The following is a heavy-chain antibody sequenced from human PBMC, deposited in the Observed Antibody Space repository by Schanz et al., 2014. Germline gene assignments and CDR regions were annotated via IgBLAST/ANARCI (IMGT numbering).Heavy chain of an antibody. V-gene: IGHV3-11*01. J-gene: IGHJ6*02. CDR3: ARDPPPYSSSPYYWYYGMDV. CDR2: ISNSGYTI. Sequence: QVQLVESGGGLVKPGGSLRLSCAASGFTFSDYYMNWIRQAPGKGLEWVSYISNSGYTIYYADSVKGRFTISRDNAKKSLYLQMNSGRAEDTAVYYWARDPPPYSSSPYYWYYGMDVWGQGTTVTVSS. D-gene: IGHD6-6*01. CDR1: GFTFSDYY.